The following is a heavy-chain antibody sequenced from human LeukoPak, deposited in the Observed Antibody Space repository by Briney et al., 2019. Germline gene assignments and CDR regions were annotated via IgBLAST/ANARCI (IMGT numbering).Heavy chain of an antibody. CDR1: GYTFTGYY. V-gene: IGHV1-2*04. D-gene: IGHD3-3*01. CDR2: INPNSGGT. J-gene: IGHJ5*02. CDR3: ARGTYYDFWSGYSSSYNWFDP. Sequence: ASVKVSCKASGYTFTGYYMHWVRQAPGQGLEWMGWINPNSGGTNYAQKFQGWVTMTRDTSISTAYMELSRLRSDDTAVYYCARGTYYDFWSGYSSSYNWFDPRGQGTLVTVSS.